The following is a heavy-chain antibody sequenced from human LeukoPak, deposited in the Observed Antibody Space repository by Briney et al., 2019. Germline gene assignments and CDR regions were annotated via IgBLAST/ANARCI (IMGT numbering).Heavy chain of an antibody. J-gene: IGHJ4*02. Sequence: GGSLRLSCAASGFTFSNYAMSWVRQAPGKGLEWVSTISCSGGSTYYADSVKGRFSISRDNSKNTLYLQTNSLRAEDTAVYYCAGDASYYGSGNYFWGQGTLVTVSS. CDR2: ISCSGGST. CDR3: AGDASYYGSGNYF. CDR1: GFTFSNYA. D-gene: IGHD3-10*01. V-gene: IGHV3-23*01.